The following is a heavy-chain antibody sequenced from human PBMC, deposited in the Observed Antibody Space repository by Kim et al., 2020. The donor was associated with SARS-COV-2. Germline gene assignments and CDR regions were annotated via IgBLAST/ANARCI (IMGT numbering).Heavy chain of an antibody. D-gene: IGHD4-17*01. CDR3: AGYGEGRAYYYGMDV. CDR1: GGSVSSGSYY. J-gene: IGHJ6*02. V-gene: IGHV4-61*01. CDR2: IYYSGST. Sequence: SETLSLTCTVSGGSVSSGSYYWSWIRQPPGKGLEWIGYIYYSGSTNYNPSLKSRVTISVDTSKNQFSLKLSSVTAADTAVYYCAGYGEGRAYYYGMDVWGQGTTVTVSS.